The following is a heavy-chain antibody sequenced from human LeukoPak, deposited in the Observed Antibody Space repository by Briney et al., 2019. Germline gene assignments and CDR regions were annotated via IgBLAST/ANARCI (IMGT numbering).Heavy chain of an antibody. CDR1: DGSISSNY. CDR3: ARCGIFGGHCYYFHS. V-gene: IGHV3-53*01. J-gene: IGHJ4*02. D-gene: IGHD2-21*02. Sequence: LSLTCTVSDGSISSNYMSWVRQAPGKGLEWVSVIYSGDSTYYTDSVKGRFTISRDNSKNTLYLQMNSLRAEDTAVYYCARCGIFGGHCYYFHSWGQGTLVTVSS. CDR2: IYSGDST.